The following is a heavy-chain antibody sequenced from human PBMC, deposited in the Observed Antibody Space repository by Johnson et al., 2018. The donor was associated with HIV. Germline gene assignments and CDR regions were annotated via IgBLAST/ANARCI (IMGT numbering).Heavy chain of an antibody. J-gene: IGHJ3*02. D-gene: IGHD3-3*01. V-gene: IGHV3-23*04. CDR2: ISGSGGST. CDR3: AREEVTIFGVAYDAFDI. CDR1: GFIFSRSW. Sequence: VQLVESGGGLVQPGGSLRLSCAASGFIFSRSWMHWVRQVPGKGLVWVSAISGSGGSTYYADSVKGRFTISRDNSKNSLYLQMNSLRAEDTAVYYCAREEVTIFGVAYDAFDIWGQGTMVTVSS.